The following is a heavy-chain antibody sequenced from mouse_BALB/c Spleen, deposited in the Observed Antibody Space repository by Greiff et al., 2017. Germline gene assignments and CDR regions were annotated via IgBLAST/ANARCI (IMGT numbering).Heavy chain of an antibody. V-gene: IGHV5-17*02. CDR3: ARAGYDGRSWYFDV. CDR2: ISSGSSTI. J-gene: IGHJ1*01. Sequence: EVQRVESGGGLVQPVGSRKLSCAASGFTFSSFGMHWVRQAPEKGLEWVAYISSGSSTIYYADTVKGRFTISRDNPKNTLFLQMTSLRSEDTAMYYCARAGYDGRSWYFDVWGAGTTVTVSS. D-gene: IGHD2-3*01. CDR1: GFTFSSFG.